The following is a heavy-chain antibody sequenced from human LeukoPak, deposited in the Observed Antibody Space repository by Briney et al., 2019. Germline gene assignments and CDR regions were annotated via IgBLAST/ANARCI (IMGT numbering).Heavy chain of an antibody. CDR1: GGSISSSSYY. V-gene: IGHV4-39*07. Sequence: PSETLSLTCTVSGGSISSSSYYWGWIRQPPGKGLEWIGSIYYSGSTYYNPSLKSRVTISLDTSKNQFSLRLSSVTAADTAVYYCARTLLWFGETWSYYFDYWGQGTLVTVSS. J-gene: IGHJ4*02. D-gene: IGHD3-10*01. CDR3: ARTLLWFGETWSYYFDY. CDR2: IYYSGST.